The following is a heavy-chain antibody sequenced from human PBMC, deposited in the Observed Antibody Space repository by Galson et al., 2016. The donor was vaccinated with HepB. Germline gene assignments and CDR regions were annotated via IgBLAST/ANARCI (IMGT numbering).Heavy chain of an antibody. Sequence: SLRLSCAASRFVFSNHAMYWVRQAPGKGLEYVSAISSSGDSTYYADAVKGRFTISRDKSRNTLFLQMSSLRVEDTAVYYCAKEFGHSSGWYDAFDIWGQGTRVTVS. V-gene: IGHV3-64D*06. CDR3: AKEFGHSSGWYDAFDI. J-gene: IGHJ3*02. CDR2: ISSSGDST. D-gene: IGHD6-19*01. CDR1: RFVFSNHA.